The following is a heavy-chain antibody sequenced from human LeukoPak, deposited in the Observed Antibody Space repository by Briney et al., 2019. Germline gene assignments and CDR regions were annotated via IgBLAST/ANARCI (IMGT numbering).Heavy chain of an antibody. CDR1: GGSFSGYD. CDR2: INHSGST. Sequence: SETLSLTCAVYGGSFSGYDWSWIRQPPGKGLEWIGEINHSGSTNYNPSLKSRVTISVDTSKNQFSLKLSSVTAADTAVYYCARGKRGYSSSWYDYWGQGTLVTVSS. V-gene: IGHV4-34*01. CDR3: ARGKRGYSSSWYDY. J-gene: IGHJ4*02. D-gene: IGHD6-13*01.